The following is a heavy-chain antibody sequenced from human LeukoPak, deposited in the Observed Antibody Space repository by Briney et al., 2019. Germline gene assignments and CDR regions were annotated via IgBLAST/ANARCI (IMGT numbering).Heavy chain of an antibody. V-gene: IGHV3-33*01. Sequence: GGSLRLSCAASGFTFSSSVMHWVRQAPGKGLEWVTIIWFDGNNKYYADSVKGRFTISRDNSKNTLYLQMNSLRAEDTAVYYCASARPTSSWTAFDIWGQGTMVTVSS. CDR3: ASARPTSSWTAFDI. CDR1: GFTFSSSV. CDR2: IWFDGNNK. J-gene: IGHJ3*02. D-gene: IGHD6-13*01.